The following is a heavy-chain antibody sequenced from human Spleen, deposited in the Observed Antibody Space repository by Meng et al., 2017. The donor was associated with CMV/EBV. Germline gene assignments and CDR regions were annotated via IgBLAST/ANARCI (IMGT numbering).Heavy chain of an antibody. V-gene: IGHV3-23*01. CDR1: GFTFSSYA. D-gene: IGHD3-3*01. Sequence: SLKISFAASGFTFSSYAMSWVRQAPGKGLEWVSAISGSGGSTYYADSVKGRFTISRDNSKNMLYLQMNSLRAEDTAVYYCARGLTIFGGNRERHAFDIWGQGTMVTVSS. CDR2: ISGSGGST. CDR3: ARGLTIFGGNRERHAFDI. J-gene: IGHJ3*02.